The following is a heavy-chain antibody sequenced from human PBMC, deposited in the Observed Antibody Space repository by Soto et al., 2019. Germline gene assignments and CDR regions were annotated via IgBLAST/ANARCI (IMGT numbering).Heavy chain of an antibody. CDR3: ARGGYGDY. CDR2: ISAHNGNT. J-gene: IGHJ4*02. Sequence: QVHLVQSGAEVKKPGASVKVSCKASGYTFTSYGITWVRQAPGQGLEWMGWISAHNGNTDYAQKLQGRVIVTRDTSTSTADMELRSLISYDTAVYYCARGGYGDYWGQGALVTVSS. CDR1: GYTFTSYG. V-gene: IGHV1-18*01. D-gene: IGHD1-1*01.